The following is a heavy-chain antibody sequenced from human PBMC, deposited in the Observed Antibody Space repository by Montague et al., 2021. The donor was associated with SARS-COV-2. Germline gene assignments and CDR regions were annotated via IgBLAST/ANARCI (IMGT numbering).Heavy chain of an antibody. CDR2: IYYSGST. CDR1: GGSISSYY. Sequence: SETLSLTCTGSGGSISSYYWSWIRQPPGKGLEWIGYIYYSGSTNYNPSLKSRVTISVDTSKNQFSLKLSSVTAADTAVYYCARGGLGYCSGGSCPNAFDIWGQGTMVTVSS. D-gene: IGHD2-15*01. CDR3: ARGGLGYCSGGSCPNAFDI. J-gene: IGHJ3*02. V-gene: IGHV4-59*01.